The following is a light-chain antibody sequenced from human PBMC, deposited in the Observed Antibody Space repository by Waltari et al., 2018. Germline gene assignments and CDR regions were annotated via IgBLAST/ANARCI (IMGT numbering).Light chain of an antibody. CDR2: GNS. V-gene: IGLV1-40*01. CDR3: QSYASSLSGYV. J-gene: IGLJ1*01. Sequence: QSVLTQPPSVSGAPGQRVTISCTGSSSNIGAGYDVHWYQQLPGTAPKLLIYGNSNRPSVVPDRFSGSKSGTSASLAITGLQAEDEADYYCQSYASSLSGYVFGTGTKVTVL. CDR1: SSNIGAGYD.